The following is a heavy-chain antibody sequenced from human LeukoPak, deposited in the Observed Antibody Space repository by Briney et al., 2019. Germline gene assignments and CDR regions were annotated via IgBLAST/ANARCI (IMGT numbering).Heavy chain of an antibody. Sequence: SETLSLTCAVYGGSFNGYYWSWIRQPPGKGLEWIGEINHSGSTNYNPSLKSRVTISVDTSKNQFSLKLSSVTAADTAVYYCARASAGYCSSTSCYGQNWFDPWGQGTLVTVSS. CDR3: ARASAGYCSSTSCYGQNWFDP. J-gene: IGHJ5*02. V-gene: IGHV4-34*01. CDR2: INHSGST. CDR1: GGSFNGYY. D-gene: IGHD2-2*01.